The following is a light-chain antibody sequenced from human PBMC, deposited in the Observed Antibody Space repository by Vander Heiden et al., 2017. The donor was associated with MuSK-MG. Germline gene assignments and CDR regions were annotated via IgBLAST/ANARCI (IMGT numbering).Light chain of an antibody. J-gene: IGKJ1*01. Sequence: EIVMTQSPATLSGSPGERATLSCRASQSLTSNYVAWYQQKRGQAPRLLIYAASNRATGVPARFSGSGSATEFTLIISSLQSEDFAVYYCQQDNICPGTFGQGTEVDFK. CDR3: QQDNICPGT. CDR1: QSLTSN. V-gene: IGKV3-15*01. CDR2: AAS.